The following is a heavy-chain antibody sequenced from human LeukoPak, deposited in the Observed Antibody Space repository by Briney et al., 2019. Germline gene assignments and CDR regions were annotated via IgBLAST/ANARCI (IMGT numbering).Heavy chain of an antibody. D-gene: IGHD3-9*01. CDR3: AKDRRLRYYDILTGYGYFDY. V-gene: IGHV3-30*18. CDR1: GFTFSSYG. J-gene: IGHJ4*02. CDR2: ISYDGSNK. Sequence: PGGSLRLSCAASGFTFSSYGMHWVRQAPGKGLEWVAVISYDGSNKYYADSVKGRFTISRDNSKNTLYLQMNSLRAEDTAVYYCAKDRRLRYYDILTGYGYFDYWGQGTLVTVSS.